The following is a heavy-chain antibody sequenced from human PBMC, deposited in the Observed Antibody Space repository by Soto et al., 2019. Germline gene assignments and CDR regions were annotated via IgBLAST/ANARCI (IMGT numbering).Heavy chain of an antibody. J-gene: IGHJ4*02. CDR1: GFTFSSFE. CDR3: ARSSGHYRPFDS. V-gene: IGHV3-48*03. D-gene: IGHD3-22*01. CDR2: TTGSGDTI. Sequence: EVHLVESGGGLVQPGGSLRLSCAASGFTFSSFEMNWVRQAPGKGLEWVSHTTGSGDTIYYADSVKGRFTISRDNTKNSLYLQMNSLRAEDTALYYCARSSGHYRPFDSWGQGTLVTVSS.